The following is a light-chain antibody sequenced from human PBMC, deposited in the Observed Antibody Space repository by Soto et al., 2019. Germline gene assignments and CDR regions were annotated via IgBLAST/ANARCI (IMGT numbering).Light chain of an antibody. Sequence: DRVTITCRASQSISSWLAWYQQKPGKAPKLLIYKASSLESGVPSRFSGSGAGTEFTRTISSLQSEDVATDFCQQHNSYPETFCQGTKVDIK. J-gene: IGKJ1*01. CDR2: KAS. CDR3: QQHNSYPET. V-gene: IGKV1-5*03. CDR1: QSISSW.